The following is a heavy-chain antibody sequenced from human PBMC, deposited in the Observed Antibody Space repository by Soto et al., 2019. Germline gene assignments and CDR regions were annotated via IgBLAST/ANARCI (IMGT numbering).Heavy chain of an antibody. CDR2: IYYSGST. CDR1: GGSVNSGSYY. D-gene: IGHD3-3*01. J-gene: IGHJ6*02. V-gene: IGHV4-61*01. CDR3: PRLGNDFLCGCPGVVDG. Sequence: ATLSVTFSVSGGSVNSGSYYWSWIRQPPGKGLEWIGYIYYSGSTNYNPSLKSRVTISVDTSKNQFSLKLSSVTAADTAVYYCPRLGNDFLCGCPGVVDGWGPRTTVTVFS.